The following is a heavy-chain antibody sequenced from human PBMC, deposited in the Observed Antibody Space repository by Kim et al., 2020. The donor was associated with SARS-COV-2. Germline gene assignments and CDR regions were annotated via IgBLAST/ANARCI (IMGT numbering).Heavy chain of an antibody. D-gene: IGHD6-6*01. CDR3: AGLRSIAARAGPIPDY. CDR1: GGSFSGYY. V-gene: IGHV4-34*01. Sequence: SETLSLTCAVYGGSFSGYYWSWIRQPPGKGLEWIGEINHSGSTNYNPSLKSRVTISVDTSKNQFSLKLSSVTAADTAVYYCAGLRSIAARAGPIPDYWGQGTLVTVSS. CDR2: INHSGST. J-gene: IGHJ4*02.